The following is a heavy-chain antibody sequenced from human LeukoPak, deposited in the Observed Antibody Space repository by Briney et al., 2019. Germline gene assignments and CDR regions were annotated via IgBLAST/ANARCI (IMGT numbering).Heavy chain of an antibody. V-gene: IGHV3-21*01. CDR2: IISTSSYI. D-gene: IGHD4-23*01. CDR3: ASLGPGGSVAY. CDR1: GFTLSIYT. J-gene: IGHJ4*02. Sequence: PGGSLRLSCAASGFTLSIYTLNWVRQAPGRGLEWVSSIISTSSYIYYADSVKGRFTISRDNAKNSLSLQMNSLRAEDTAVYYCASLGPGGSVAYWGQGTLVTVSS.